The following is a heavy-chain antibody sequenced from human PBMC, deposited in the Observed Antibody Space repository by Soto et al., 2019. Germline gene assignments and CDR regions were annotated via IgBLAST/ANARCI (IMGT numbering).Heavy chain of an antibody. CDR3: ARGLPEYYTKRYYYYYYMDV. J-gene: IGHJ6*03. CDR1: GFTFSDYY. CDR2: ISSSGSTI. D-gene: IGHD1-26*01. V-gene: IGHV3-11*01. Sequence: GGSLRLSCAASGFTFSDYYMSWIRQAPGKGLEWVSYISSSGSTIYYADSVKGRFTISRDNAKNSLYLQMNSLRAEDTAVYYCARGLPEYYTKRYYYYYYMDVWGKGTTVTVSS.